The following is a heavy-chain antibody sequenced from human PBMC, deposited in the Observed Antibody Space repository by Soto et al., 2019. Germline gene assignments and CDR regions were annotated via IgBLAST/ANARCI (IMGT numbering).Heavy chain of an antibody. CDR3: ARDAYAYGDYVGWFDP. J-gene: IGHJ5*02. CDR2: ISYDGSHK. Sequence: GGSLRLSCAASGFTFSSYAMHWVRQAPGKGLEWVAVISYDGSHKYYADYVKGRLTISRDNSKNTLYLQMNSLRAEATAVYYCARDAYAYGDYVGWFDPWGQGTLVTVSS. V-gene: IGHV3-30-3*01. D-gene: IGHD4-17*01. CDR1: GFTFSSYA.